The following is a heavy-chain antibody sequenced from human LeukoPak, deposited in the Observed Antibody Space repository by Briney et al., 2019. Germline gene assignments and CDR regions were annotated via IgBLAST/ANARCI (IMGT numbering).Heavy chain of an antibody. V-gene: IGHV1-46*01. CDR1: GYTFTGYY. CDR2: INPSGGST. CDR3: ARDRFVAVAHLTY. D-gene: IGHD6-19*01. J-gene: IGHJ4*02. Sequence: GASVKVSCKASGYTFTGYYMHWVRQAPGQGLEWMGIINPSGGSTSYAQKFQGRVTMTRDMSTSTVYMELSSLRSEDTAVYYCARDRFVAVAHLTYWGQGTLVTVSS.